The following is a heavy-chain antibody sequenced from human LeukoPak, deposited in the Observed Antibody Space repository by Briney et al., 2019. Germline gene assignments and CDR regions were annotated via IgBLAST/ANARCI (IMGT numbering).Heavy chain of an antibody. CDR3: ARVRDPFRWTRTLDH. CDR1: GFTFRSHG. CDR2: ISHDGSDI. J-gene: IGHJ4*02. Sequence: PGGSLRLSCAASGFTFRSHGMQGLRQGPGKGLEGVATISHDGSDIFYVESGKGRFTISRDNSKTTVYLQMTGLRTDDTGVYYCARVRDPFRWTRTLDHWGQGTRVIVSS. V-gene: IGHV3-30*03. D-gene: IGHD4-23*01.